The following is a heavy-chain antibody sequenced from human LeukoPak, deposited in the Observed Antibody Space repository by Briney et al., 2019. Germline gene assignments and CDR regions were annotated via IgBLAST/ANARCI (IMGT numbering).Heavy chain of an antibody. D-gene: IGHD6-13*01. J-gene: IGHJ4*02. CDR2: INPNSGVT. Sequence: RASVKVSCKASGYTFTGYYMHWVRRAPGQGLEWMGWINPNSGVTNYAQKFQGRVTMTRDTSISTVYMELSRLRSDDTAAYYCARQGALVKGIDYWGQGTLVTVSS. V-gene: IGHV1-2*02. CDR1: GYTFTGYY. CDR3: ARQGALVKGIDY.